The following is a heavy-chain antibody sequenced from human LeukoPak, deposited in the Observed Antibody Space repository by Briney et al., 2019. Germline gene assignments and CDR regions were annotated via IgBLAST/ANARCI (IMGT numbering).Heavy chain of an antibody. J-gene: IGHJ4*02. CDR2: ISGSGGST. CDR1: GFTFSSYA. V-gene: IGHV3-23*01. Sequence: GGSLRLSCAASGFTFSSYAMSWVRQAPGKGLEWVSAISGSGGSTYYADSVKGRFTISRDNSKDTLYLEMNSLRAEDTAVYYCVKEDKGGTLDYWGQGTLVTVSS. D-gene: IGHD3-16*01. CDR3: VKEDKGGTLDY.